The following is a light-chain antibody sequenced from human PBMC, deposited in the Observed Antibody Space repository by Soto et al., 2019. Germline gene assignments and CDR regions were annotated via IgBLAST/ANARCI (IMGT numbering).Light chain of an antibody. Sequence: DIVMTQSPLSLLVTPGEPASISCRSSQSLLHGTGYNYLDWYLQKPGQSPQLLIQLGSMRASGVPDRFSGSGSGTDVALKISRVEAEDVGVYYCMHVLQTPVTFGPGTKVEI. CDR3: MHVLQTPVT. CDR2: LGS. CDR1: QSLLHGTGYNY. J-gene: IGKJ3*01. V-gene: IGKV2-28*01.